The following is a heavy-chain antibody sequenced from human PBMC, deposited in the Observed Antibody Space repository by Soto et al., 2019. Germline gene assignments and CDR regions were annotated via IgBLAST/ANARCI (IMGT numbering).Heavy chain of an antibody. CDR3: ARQMESSGNFPPWFDP. V-gene: IGHV3-7*01. Sequence: VQLVESGGGLVQPGGSLRLSCAASGFTFSNSWMSWVRQTPGKGLEWVANVKQDGSEKYYVASVRGRFTISRDNDTNSLDLQMKSLTAEDTAVYYCARQMESSGNFPPWFDPWGQGTLVTVSS. CDR1: GFTFSNSW. J-gene: IGHJ5*02. CDR2: VKQDGSEK. D-gene: IGHD3-22*01.